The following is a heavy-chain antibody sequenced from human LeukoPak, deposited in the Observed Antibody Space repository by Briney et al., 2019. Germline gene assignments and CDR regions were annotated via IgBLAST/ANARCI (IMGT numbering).Heavy chain of an antibody. CDR1: GGSISSGDYY. D-gene: IGHD2-15*01. CDR3: ARVYCSGGSCYSGGWSNFDY. V-gene: IGHV4-30-4*01. CDR2: ICDSGST. Sequence: PSQTLSLTCTVSGGSISSGDYYWSWIRQPPGKGLEWIGYICDSGSTYYNPSLKSRVTISVDTSKNQFSLKLSSVTAADTAVYYCARVYCSGGSCYSGGWSNFDYWGQGTLVTVSS. J-gene: IGHJ4*02.